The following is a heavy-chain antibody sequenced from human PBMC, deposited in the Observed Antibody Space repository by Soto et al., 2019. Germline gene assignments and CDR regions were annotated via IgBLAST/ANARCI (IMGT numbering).Heavy chain of an antibody. D-gene: IGHD6-19*01. Sequence: QVQLVESGGGVVQPGRSLRLSCSASGSSFSNNGMHWVRQAPGKGLEWVAVIWYDGSKKHYGDSVRGRFTISRDDSKNTVYLQMDSLRVEDTAVYFCARDAGKGVAPDYWGQGTLVTVSS. J-gene: IGHJ4*02. CDR2: IWYDGSKK. CDR1: GSSFSNNG. CDR3: ARDAGKGVAPDY. V-gene: IGHV3-33*01.